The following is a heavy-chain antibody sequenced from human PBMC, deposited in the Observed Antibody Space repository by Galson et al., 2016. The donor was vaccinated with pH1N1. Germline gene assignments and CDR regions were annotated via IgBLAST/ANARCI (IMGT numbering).Heavy chain of an antibody. CDR1: GFTFSDYG. V-gene: IGHV3-33*01. CDR2: IWYDGSHE. D-gene: IGHD6-19*01. Sequence: SLRLSCAVSGFTFSDYGMHWVRQAPGKGPEWVALIWYDGSHEQYVDSVKGRFIISRDNSKSTLYLQMNSLRAQDTAVYYCARWARSSGGWYYYFDYWGQGALVTVSS. J-gene: IGHJ4*02. CDR3: ARWARSSGGWYYYFDY.